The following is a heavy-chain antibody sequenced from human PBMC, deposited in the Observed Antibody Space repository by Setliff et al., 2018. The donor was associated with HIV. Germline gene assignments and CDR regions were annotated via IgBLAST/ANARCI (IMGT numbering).Heavy chain of an antibody. CDR2: IYHSGTT. Sequence: SETLSLTCTVSGGSFIGSSFQSTWIRQPPGKGLEWIGSIYHSGTTNYNSSLKSRVTISVDTSKNQFSLKLSSVIAADTAVYYCARSDGGAVAVDYYYYYMDVWGKGTTVTVSS. J-gene: IGHJ6*03. D-gene: IGHD6-19*01. CDR3: ARSDGGAVAVDYYYYYMDV. CDR1: GGSFIGSSFQ. V-gene: IGHV4-39*07.